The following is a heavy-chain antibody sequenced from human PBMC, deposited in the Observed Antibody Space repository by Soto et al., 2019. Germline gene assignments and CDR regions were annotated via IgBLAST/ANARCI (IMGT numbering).Heavy chain of an antibody. D-gene: IGHD6-13*01. CDR1: GFTFSSYS. CDR2: ISSSSSYI. J-gene: IGHJ6*02. Sequence: PGGSLRLSCAASGFTFSSYSMNWVRQAPGQGLEWVSSISSSSSYIYYADSVKGRFTISRDNAKNSLYLQMNSLRAEDTAVYYCARDSKGEYSSSWVYYYYYGMDVWGQGTTVTVSS. CDR3: ARDSKGEYSSSWVYYYYYGMDV. V-gene: IGHV3-21*01.